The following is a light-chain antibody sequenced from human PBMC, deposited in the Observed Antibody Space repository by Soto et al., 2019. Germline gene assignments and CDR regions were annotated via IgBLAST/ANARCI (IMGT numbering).Light chain of an antibody. CDR2: AVS. CDR1: SSDVGCYNL. CDR3: SSYAGFNTVI. V-gene: IGLV2-23*02. Sequence: QSALTQPASVSGSPGQSITISCTGTSSDVGCYNLVSWYQQHPGKAPQLMISAVSKRPAGVSSLFSGSKSGNTASLTISGLQAEDEAYYYCSSYAGFNTVIFGGGTKLTVL. J-gene: IGLJ2*01.